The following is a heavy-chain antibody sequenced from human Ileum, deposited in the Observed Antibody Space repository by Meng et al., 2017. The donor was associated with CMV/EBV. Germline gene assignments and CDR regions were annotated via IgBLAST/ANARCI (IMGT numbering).Heavy chain of an antibody. CDR1: GASNGSSS. CDR3: ARRFRELRETTWENWLDP. CDR2: INTSRKT. J-gene: IGHJ5*02. V-gene: IGHV4-4*07. D-gene: IGHD1-7*01. Sequence: VQRQEPVPDLVDALVTPSLTVSVTGASNGSSSGNWFWQPTGKGLEWMLRINTSRKTNYSPSLDTRLTWSVDTSKIHFSLKLNSVTAADTAVYYCARRFRELRETTWENWLDPWGQGILVTVSS.